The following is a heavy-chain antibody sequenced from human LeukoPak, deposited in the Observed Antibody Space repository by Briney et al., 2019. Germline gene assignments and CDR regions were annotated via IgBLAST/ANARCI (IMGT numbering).Heavy chain of an antibody. Sequence: GASVKVSCKASGYTFIAYYMHWVRQAPGQGLEWMGWINPNSSDTNYAQKFQGRVTMTRDTSISTAYMELSRLRSDDTAVYYCVRDGSFDYWGQGTLVTVSS. D-gene: IGHD5-12*01. CDR1: GYTFIAYY. V-gene: IGHV1-2*02. CDR2: INPNSSDT. CDR3: VRDGSFDY. J-gene: IGHJ4*02.